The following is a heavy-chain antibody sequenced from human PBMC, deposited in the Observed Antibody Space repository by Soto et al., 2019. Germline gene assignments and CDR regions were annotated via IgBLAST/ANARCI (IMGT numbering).Heavy chain of an antibody. CDR3: ARDFRNDYSNLHPASLASAYYYYYGMDV. D-gene: IGHD4-4*01. CDR1: GGTFSSYA. V-gene: IGHV1-69*01. Sequence: QVQLVQSGAEVKKPGSSVKVSCKASGGTFSSYAISWVRQAPGQGLEWMGGIIPIFGTANYAQKFQGRVTITADESTSTAYMELSSLRSEDTAVYYCARDFRNDYSNLHPASLASAYYYYYGMDVWGQGTTVTVSS. J-gene: IGHJ6*02. CDR2: IIPIFGTA.